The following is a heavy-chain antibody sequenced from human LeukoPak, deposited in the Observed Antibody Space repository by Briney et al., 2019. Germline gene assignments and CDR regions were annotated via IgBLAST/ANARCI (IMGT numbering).Heavy chain of an antibody. D-gene: IGHD2-15*01. Sequence: PGGSLRLSCAASGFTFSTYEMNWVRQAPGKGLEWVSYISSSGGTVYYADSVKGRFTISRDNAKNSLYLQMNSLRAEDTAVYYCARRKYCSGGSCPTNYYYYYMDVWAKGPRSPSP. CDR3: ARRKYCSGGSCPTNYYYYYMDV. V-gene: IGHV3-48*03. J-gene: IGHJ6*03. CDR1: GFTFSTYE. CDR2: ISSSGGTV.